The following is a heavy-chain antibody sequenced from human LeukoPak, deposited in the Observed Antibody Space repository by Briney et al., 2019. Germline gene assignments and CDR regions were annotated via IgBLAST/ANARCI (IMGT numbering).Heavy chain of an antibody. V-gene: IGHV1-18*01. Sequence: ASVKVSCKASGYTFTSYGISLVRQAPGQGLEWMGWISAYNGNTNYAQKLQGRVTMTTDTSTSTAYMELRSLRSDDTAVYYCARAEITMVREHYYYGMDVWGQGSTVTVSS. D-gene: IGHD3-10*01. CDR2: ISAYNGNT. CDR3: ARAEITMVREHYYYGMDV. CDR1: GYTFTSYG. J-gene: IGHJ6*02.